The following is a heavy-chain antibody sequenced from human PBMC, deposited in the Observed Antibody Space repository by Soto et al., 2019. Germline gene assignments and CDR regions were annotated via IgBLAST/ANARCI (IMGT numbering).Heavy chain of an antibody. J-gene: IGHJ3*02. D-gene: IGHD6-13*01. Sequence: ASVKVSCKASGYTFTSYGISWVRQAPGQGPEWMGRISTYNGNTNYVQRLQGRVTMTTDTSTNTAYMELRSLRYDDTAVYSCARDPGYSTTWHQAFDSRGQATIVTVSS. CDR3: ARDPGYSTTWHQAFDS. V-gene: IGHV1-18*01. CDR1: GYTFTSYG. CDR2: ISTYNGNT.